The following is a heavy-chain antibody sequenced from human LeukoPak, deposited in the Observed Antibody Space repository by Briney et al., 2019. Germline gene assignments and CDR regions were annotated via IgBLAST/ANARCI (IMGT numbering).Heavy chain of an antibody. CDR1: GYTFTGYY. CDR2: IKPNSGDT. J-gene: IGHJ4*02. CDR3: ARDVSRVGATGPSDY. Sequence: ASVKVSCKASGYTFTGYYMHWVRQAPGQGLEWMGWIKPNSGDTNYAQKFRGRVTMTRDTSISTAYMELSRLRSDDTAVYYCARDVSRVGATGPSDYWGQGTLVTVSS. V-gene: IGHV1-2*02. D-gene: IGHD1-26*01.